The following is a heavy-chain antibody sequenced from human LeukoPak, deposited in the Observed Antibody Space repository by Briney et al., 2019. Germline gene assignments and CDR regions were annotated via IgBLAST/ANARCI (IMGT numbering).Heavy chain of an antibody. V-gene: IGHV4-59*11. D-gene: IGHD4-11*01. CDR1: GGSISSHY. Sequence: SETLSLTCTVSGGSISSHYWSWIRQPPGKGLEWIGYIYYSGSTNYNPSLKSRVTISVDTSKNQFSLKLSSVTAADTAVYYCARVGGENYSNYDFVDPWGQGTLVTVSS. J-gene: IGHJ5*02. CDR2: IYYSGST. CDR3: ARVGGENYSNYDFVDP.